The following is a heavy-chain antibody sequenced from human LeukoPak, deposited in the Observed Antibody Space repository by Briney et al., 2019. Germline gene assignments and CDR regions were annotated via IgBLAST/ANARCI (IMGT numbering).Heavy chain of an antibody. J-gene: IGHJ4*02. Sequence: GASVKVSCKASGYTFTGYHMHWVRQAPGQGLEWMGWINPNSGGTNYAQKFQGRVTMTRDTSISTAYMELSRLRSDDTAVYYCARVRGGGSTLAPWGQGTLVTVSS. V-gene: IGHV1-2*02. D-gene: IGHD6-13*01. CDR2: INPNSGGT. CDR1: GYTFTGYH. CDR3: ARVRGGGSTLAP.